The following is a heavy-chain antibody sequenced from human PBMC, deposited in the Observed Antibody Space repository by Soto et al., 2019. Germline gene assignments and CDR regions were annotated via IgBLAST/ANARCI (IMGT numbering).Heavy chain of an antibody. J-gene: IGHJ4*02. Sequence: QVQLVQSGAEVKKPGSSVKVSCKASGGTFSNYVVNWVRQAPGQGLEWMGRIIPISGAANYAQKFQGRVTIPADKSTSTSSMELSSLRSEDTAVYYYARDMTRTVVPYFDFWGQGTLVTVSS. D-gene: IGHD1-7*01. V-gene: IGHV1-69*06. CDR2: IIPISGAA. CDR3: ARDMTRTVVPYFDF. CDR1: GGTFSNYV.